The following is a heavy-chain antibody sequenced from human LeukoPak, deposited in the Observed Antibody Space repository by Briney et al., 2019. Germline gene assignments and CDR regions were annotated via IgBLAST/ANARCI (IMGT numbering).Heavy chain of an antibody. V-gene: IGHV4-59*08. CDR2: IYYSGST. Sequence: SETLSLTCTVSGGSISSYYWSWIRQPPGKGLEWIGYIYYSGSTNYNPSLKSRVTISVDTSKNQFSLKLSSVAAADTAVYYCARGTKSRGIVVVLDYWGQGTLVTVSS. CDR1: GGSISSYY. J-gene: IGHJ4*02. D-gene: IGHD3-22*01. CDR3: ARGTKSRGIVVVLDY.